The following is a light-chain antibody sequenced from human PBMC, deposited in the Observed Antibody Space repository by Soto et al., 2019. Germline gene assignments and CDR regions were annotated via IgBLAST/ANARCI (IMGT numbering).Light chain of an antibody. J-gene: IGKJ1*01. V-gene: IGKV3-11*01. CDR1: QSISSY. CDR3: QQRSNWPRT. CDR2: DVS. Sequence: EIVLTQSPATLSLSPGERATLSCRASQSISSYLAWYQQKPGQAPRLLISDVSDRATGIPTGFSGSGSGTDFTLTISSLEPGDFAIYYCQQRSNWPRTFGQGTKVEIK.